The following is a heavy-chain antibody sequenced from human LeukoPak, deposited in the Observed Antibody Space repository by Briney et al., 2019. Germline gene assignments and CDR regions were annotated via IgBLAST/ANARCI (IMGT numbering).Heavy chain of an antibody. D-gene: IGHD2-2*02. CDR1: GFSISSGFY. J-gene: IGHJ5*02. CDR3: ARHTFGFDP. V-gene: IGHV4-38-2*02. Sequence: SETLSLSCSVSGFSISSGFYWGWIRQPPGKGLEWIGSIYHTGRTYYNPSPKSRVTISVDTSKKEFSLRLSPISAADTAVYYCARHTFGFDPWGQGTLVTVSS. CDR2: IYHTGRT.